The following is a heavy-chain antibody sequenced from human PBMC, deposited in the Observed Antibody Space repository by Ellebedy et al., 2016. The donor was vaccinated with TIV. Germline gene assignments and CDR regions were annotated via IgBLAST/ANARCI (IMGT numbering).Heavy chain of an antibody. J-gene: IGHJ5*02. CDR2: IYHSGKT. CDR1: GDSISSGGYS. D-gene: IGHD3-22*01. Sequence: SETLSLTXAVSGDSISSGGYSWSWIRQPPGKGLEWIGYIYHSGKTYYNPSLKSRVTISVDRPKNQFSVRLNSVAAADTAVYYCARVRNYYDSSGYYWLYNWFDPWGQGTLVTVSS. CDR3: ARVRNYYDSSGYYWLYNWFDP. V-gene: IGHV4-30-2*01.